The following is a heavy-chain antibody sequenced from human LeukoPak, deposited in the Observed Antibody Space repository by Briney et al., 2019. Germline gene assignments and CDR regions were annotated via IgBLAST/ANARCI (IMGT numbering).Heavy chain of an antibody. J-gene: IGHJ4*02. D-gene: IGHD3-3*01. CDR2: IYYSGNT. V-gene: IGHV4-39*07. Sequence: SETLSLTCTVSGGSISSSSYYWGWIRQPPGEGLEWIGSIYYSGNTYYNPPLKSRVTISVDTSKNQFSLKLSSVTAADTAVYYCARLTDFWSGYYPPYFDYWGQGTLVTVSS. CDR3: ARLTDFWSGYYPPYFDY. CDR1: GGSISSSSYY.